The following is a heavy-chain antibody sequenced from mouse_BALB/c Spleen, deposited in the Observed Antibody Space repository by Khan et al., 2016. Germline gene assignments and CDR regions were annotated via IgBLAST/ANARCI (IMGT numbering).Heavy chain of an antibody. CDR3: VRHHYGPGWFAY. Sequence: EVELVESGGDLVKPGGSLKLSCAASGFSFSTYAMSWVRQTPEKRLEWVATFSSGGTYTYYPDSVKGRFTISRDNAKSTLYLQMSSLRSEDTAMYCCVRHHYGPGWFAYWGQGTLVTVSA. CDR2: FSSGGTYT. J-gene: IGHJ3*01. V-gene: IGHV5-9-3*01. CDR1: GFSFSTYA. D-gene: IGHD1-2*01.